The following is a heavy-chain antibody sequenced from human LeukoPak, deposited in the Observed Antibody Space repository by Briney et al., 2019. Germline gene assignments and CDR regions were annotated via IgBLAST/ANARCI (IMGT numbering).Heavy chain of an antibody. CDR1: GGSISSYY. Sequence: SETLSLTCTVSGGSISSYYWSWIRQPPGKGLEWIGSIYYSGSTYYNPSLKSRVTISVDTSKNQFSLKLSSVTAADTAVYYCASLLSFGRNFDYWGQGTLVTVSS. CDR2: IYYSGST. J-gene: IGHJ4*02. V-gene: IGHV4-59*05. CDR3: ASLLSFGRNFDY. D-gene: IGHD2-15*01.